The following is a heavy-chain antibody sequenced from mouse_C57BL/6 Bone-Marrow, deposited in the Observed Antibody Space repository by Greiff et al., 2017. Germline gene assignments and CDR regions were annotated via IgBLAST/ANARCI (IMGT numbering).Heavy chain of an antibody. D-gene: IGHD2-3*01. V-gene: IGHV1-52*01. CDR1: GYTFTSYW. CDR2: IDPSDSET. CDR3: ARYEGGRGSFDY. J-gene: IGHJ2*01. Sequence: QVQLQQPGAELVRPGSSVKLSCKASGYTFTSYWMHWVKQRPIQGLEWIGNIDPSDSETHYNQKFKDKATLTVDKSSSTAYMQLSSLTSEVSAVYYCARYEGGRGSFDYWGQGTTLTVSS.